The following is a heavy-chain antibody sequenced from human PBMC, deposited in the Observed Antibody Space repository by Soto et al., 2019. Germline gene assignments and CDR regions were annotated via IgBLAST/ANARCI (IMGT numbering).Heavy chain of an antibody. V-gene: IGHV3-30-3*01. D-gene: IGHD4-17*01. J-gene: IGHJ3*02. CDR3: ARDCGYGDYAKIGAFDI. Sequence: GGPRRLSCAASGITSSIYTMHCGCEAPGKGLEWVAVISYDVSNKYYADTVKGRFTISRDNSKNTLYPQMNSLRAEDTAVYYCARDCGYGDYAKIGAFDILGQGTMVTVSS. CDR2: ISYDVSNK. CDR1: GITSSIYT.